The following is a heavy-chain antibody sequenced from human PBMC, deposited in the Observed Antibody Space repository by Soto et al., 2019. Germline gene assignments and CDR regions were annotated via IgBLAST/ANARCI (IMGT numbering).Heavy chain of an antibody. V-gene: IGHV3-23*01. J-gene: IGHJ5*02. CDR1: GFTFSSYA. D-gene: IGHD3-3*01. CDR3: ANGGYDFWSGYYTPTVIRFDP. CDR2: ISGSGGST. Sequence: GSLRLSCAASGFTFSSYAMSWVRQAPGKGLEWVSAISGSGGSTYYADSVKGRFTISRDNSKNTLYLQMNSLRAEDTAVYYCANGGYDFWSGYYTPTVIRFDPWGQGTLVTVSS.